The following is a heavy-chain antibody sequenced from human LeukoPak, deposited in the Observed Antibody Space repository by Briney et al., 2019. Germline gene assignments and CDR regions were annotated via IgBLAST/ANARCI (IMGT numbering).Heavy chain of an antibody. CDR1: GFTFNHYG. J-gene: IGHJ6*03. CDR3: ARRKYSSSWTDYYYYYYMDV. D-gene: IGHD6-13*01. CDR2: ISGSGGTT. Sequence: GGSLRLSCAASGFTFNHYGMSWVRQAPGKGLEWVSVISGSGGTTYYADSVKGRFTISRDNSKNTLYLQMNSLRAEDTAVYYCARRKYSSSWTDYYYYYYMDVWGKGTTVTVSS. V-gene: IGHV3-23*01.